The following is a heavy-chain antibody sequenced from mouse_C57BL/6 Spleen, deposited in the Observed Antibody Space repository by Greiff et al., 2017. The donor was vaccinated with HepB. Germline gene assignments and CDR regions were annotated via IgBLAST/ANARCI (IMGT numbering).Heavy chain of an antibody. CDR1: GYTFTDYE. CDR3: TRSSYGSSYLFDY. J-gene: IGHJ2*01. Sequence: VQLQQSGAELVRPGASVTLSCKASGYTFTDYEMHWVKQTPVHGLEWIGAIDPETGGTAYNQKFKGKAILTADKSSSTAYMELRSLTSEDSAVYYCTRSSYGSSYLFDYWGQGTTLTVSS. V-gene: IGHV1-15*01. D-gene: IGHD1-1*01. CDR2: IDPETGGT.